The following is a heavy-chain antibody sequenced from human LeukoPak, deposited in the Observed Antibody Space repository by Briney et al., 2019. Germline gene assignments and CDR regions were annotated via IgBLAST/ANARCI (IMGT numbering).Heavy chain of an antibody. CDR2: ISYDGSNK. CDR1: RFTFSSYA. J-gene: IGHJ4*02. D-gene: IGHD2-2*01. CDR3: ARERLYCSSTSCYSGGFDY. Sequence: GRSLRLSCAASRFTFSSYAMHWVRQAPGKGLEWVAVISYDGSNKYYADSVKGRFTISRDNSKNTLYLQMNSLRAEDTAVYYCARERLYCSSTSCYSGGFDYWGQGTLVTVSS. V-gene: IGHV3-30*04.